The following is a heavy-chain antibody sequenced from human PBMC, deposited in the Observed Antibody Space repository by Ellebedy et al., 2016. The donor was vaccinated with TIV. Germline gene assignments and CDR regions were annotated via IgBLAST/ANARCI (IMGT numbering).Heavy chain of an antibody. CDR2: ISRNGGGT. CDR1: GFTFSIYA. CDR3: AKDLGIERHGGFDY. V-gene: IGHV3-23*01. J-gene: IGHJ4*02. Sequence: PGGSLRLSCAASGFTFSIYAMGWVRQAPGKGLEWVPTISRNGGGTYYAGSVEGRFTISRDNSNNTLWLQMSGLSAEDTARYFCAKDLGIERHGGFDYWGQGTLVTVSS. D-gene: IGHD1-26*01.